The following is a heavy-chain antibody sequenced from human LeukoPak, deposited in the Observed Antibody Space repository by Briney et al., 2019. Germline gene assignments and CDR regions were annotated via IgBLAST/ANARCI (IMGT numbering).Heavy chain of an antibody. CDR3: ARDDSSSWSYNWFDP. CDR1: GFTFDDYG. Sequence: HPGGSLRLSCAGSGFTFDDYGLHWVRQGPGKGLEWVSLISGDGGTTHYADSVKGRFTISRDNAKNSLYLQMNSLRAEDTAVYYCARDDSSSWSYNWFDPWGQGTLVTVSS. J-gene: IGHJ5*02. CDR2: ISGDGGTT. V-gene: IGHV3-43*02. D-gene: IGHD6-13*01.